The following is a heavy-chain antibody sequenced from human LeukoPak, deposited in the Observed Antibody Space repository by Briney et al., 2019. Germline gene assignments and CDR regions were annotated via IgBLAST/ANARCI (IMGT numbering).Heavy chain of an antibody. CDR2: IYYSGST. J-gene: IGHJ5*02. CDR1: GGSFSGYY. V-gene: IGHV4-34*01. D-gene: IGHD6-13*01. Sequence: SETLSLTCAVYGGSFSGYYWSWIRQPPGKGLEWIGEIYYSGSTNYNPSLKSRVTISVDTSKNQFSLKLSSVTAADTAVYYCARVGGNSSSWYIYWFDPWGQGTLVTVSS. CDR3: ARVGGNSSSWYIYWFDP.